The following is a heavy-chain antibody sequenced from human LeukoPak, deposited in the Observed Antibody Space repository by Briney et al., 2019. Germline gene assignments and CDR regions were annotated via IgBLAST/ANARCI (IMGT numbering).Heavy chain of an antibody. J-gene: IGHJ4*02. CDR2: INHSGST. D-gene: IGHD1-26*01. CDR3: ARGPPLDTGAITYYFDY. Sequence: SETLSLTCAVYGGSFSDYYWSWIRQPPGKGLEWIGEINHSGSTNYNPSLKSRVTISVDTSKNQFSLKLSSVTAADTAVYYCARGPPLDTGAITYYFDYWGQGTLVTVSS. CDR1: GGSFSDYY. V-gene: IGHV4-34*01.